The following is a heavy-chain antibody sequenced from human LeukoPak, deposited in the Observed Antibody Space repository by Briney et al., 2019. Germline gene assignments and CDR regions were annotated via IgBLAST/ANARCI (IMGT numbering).Heavy chain of an antibody. J-gene: IGHJ4*02. CDR1: GFTLSRFW. CDR3: ATLNSFGSDY. CDR2: IDTGGSTT. D-gene: IGHD5-18*01. V-gene: IGHV3-74*01. Sequence: GGSLRLSCAASGFTLSRFWMHWVRQPPGKGLVWVSRIDTGGSTTTYADSVKGRFTISRDNAKNTVYLQINSLRAEDTAVYYCATLNSFGSDYWGQGVLVTVSS.